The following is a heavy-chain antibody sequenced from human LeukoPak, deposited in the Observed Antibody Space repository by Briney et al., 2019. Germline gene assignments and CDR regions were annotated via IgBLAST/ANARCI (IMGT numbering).Heavy chain of an antibody. Sequence: PGRSLRLSCAASGFTVSSNYMSWVRQAPGKGLEWVSVIYSGGSTYYADSVKGRFTISRDNSKNTLYLQMNSLRAEDTAVYYCARDCLYYFDYWGQGTLVTVSS. J-gene: IGHJ4*02. CDR3: ARDCLYYFDY. CDR2: IYSGGST. V-gene: IGHV3-66*01. CDR1: GFTVSSNY.